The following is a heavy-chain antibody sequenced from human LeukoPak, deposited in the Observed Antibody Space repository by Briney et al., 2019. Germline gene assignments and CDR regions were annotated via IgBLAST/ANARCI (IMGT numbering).Heavy chain of an antibody. Sequence: GGSLRLSCAASGFTFSSYSMNWVRQAPGKGLEWVSYISSSSSTIYYADSVKSRFTISRDNAKNSLYLQMNSLRAEDTAVYYCARDTSLGYCTNGVCPLGYWGQGTLVTVSS. CDR2: ISSSSSTI. CDR1: GFTFSSYS. V-gene: IGHV3-48*01. D-gene: IGHD2-8*01. CDR3: ARDTSLGYCTNGVCPLGY. J-gene: IGHJ4*02.